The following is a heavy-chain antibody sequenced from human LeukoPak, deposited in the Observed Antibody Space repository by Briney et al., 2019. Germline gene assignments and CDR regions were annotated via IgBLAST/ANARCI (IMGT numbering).Heavy chain of an antibody. CDR3: NVGVPATMRDFDY. Sequence: GGSLRLSCAASGFTFSNFEMNWVRQAPGKGLEWVSYIDSSGDTIYYADSVKGRFTMSRGNAKNSLYLQMNSLRAEDTAVYYCNVGVPATMRDFDYWGQGALVTVSS. V-gene: IGHV3-48*03. CDR1: GFTFSNFE. D-gene: IGHD2-2*01. CDR2: IDSSGDTI. J-gene: IGHJ4*02.